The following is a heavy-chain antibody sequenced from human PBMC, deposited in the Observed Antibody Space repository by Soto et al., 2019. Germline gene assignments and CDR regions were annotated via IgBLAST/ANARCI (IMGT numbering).Heavy chain of an antibody. Sequence: SETLSLTCTVSGGSISSYYWSWIRQPPGKGLEWIGYIYYSGSTNYNPSLKSRVTISVDTSKNQFSLKLSSVTAADTAVYYCASSGTSRRYFDWLLNFDYWGQGTLVTVSS. CDR2: IYYSGST. D-gene: IGHD3-9*01. CDR1: GGSISSYY. V-gene: IGHV4-59*08. CDR3: ASSGTSRRYFDWLLNFDY. J-gene: IGHJ4*02.